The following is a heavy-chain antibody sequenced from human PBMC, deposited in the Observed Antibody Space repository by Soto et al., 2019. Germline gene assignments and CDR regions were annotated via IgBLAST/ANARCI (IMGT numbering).Heavy chain of an antibody. Sequence: SETLSLTCTVSGGSISSGDYYWSWIRQPPGKGLEWIGYIYYSGSTYYNPSLKSRVTISVDTSKNQFSLKLSSVTAADTAVYYCARGGSRYSSRTFDYWGQGTLVTVSS. CDR2: IYYSGST. V-gene: IGHV4-30-4*01. CDR1: GGSISSGDYY. D-gene: IGHD6-13*01. J-gene: IGHJ4*02. CDR3: ARGGSRYSSRTFDY.